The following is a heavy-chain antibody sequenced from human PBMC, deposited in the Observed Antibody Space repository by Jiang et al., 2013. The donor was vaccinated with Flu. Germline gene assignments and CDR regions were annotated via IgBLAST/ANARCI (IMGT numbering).Heavy chain of an antibody. Sequence: SGAEVKKPGASVTVSCKASGYTFTDYYLHWVRQAPGQGLEWMAWINPDSGSTNYSQKFRGRVTMTRDTSINTAYMDLRGLRFDDTAVYYCARIPRGSGGYDYWGQGTPVTVSS. CDR3: ARIPRGSGGYDY. J-gene: IGHJ4*02. CDR2: INPDSGST. CDR1: GYTFTDYY. V-gene: IGHV1-2*02. D-gene: IGHD5-12*01.